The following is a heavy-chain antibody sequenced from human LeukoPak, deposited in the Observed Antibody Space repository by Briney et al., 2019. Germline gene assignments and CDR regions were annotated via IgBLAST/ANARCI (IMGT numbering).Heavy chain of an antibody. CDR2: ISGSSSTI. J-gene: IGHJ4*02. Sequence: GRSLRLSCAASGFTFSSYSMSWVRQAPGKGLEWVSYISGSSSTIYYADSVKGRFTISRDNAKNSLYLQMNSLRAEDTAVYYCARDDDYGDWQKDFDYWGQGTLVTVSS. CDR3: ARDDDYGDWQKDFDY. D-gene: IGHD4-17*01. V-gene: IGHV3-48*01. CDR1: GFTFSSYS.